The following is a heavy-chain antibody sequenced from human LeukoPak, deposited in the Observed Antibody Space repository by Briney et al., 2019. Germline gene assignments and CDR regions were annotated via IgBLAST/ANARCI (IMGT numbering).Heavy chain of an antibody. CDR1: GLTFSNAW. CDR2: ISGSGGST. V-gene: IGHV3-23*01. Sequence: GGSLRLSCAASGLTFSNAWMSWVRQAPGKGLEWVSAISGSGGSTYYTDSVKGRFTISRDNSKNTLYLQMNSLRADDTALYYCAKGLLLWFGEPGGFDYWGQGTLVTVSS. J-gene: IGHJ4*02. CDR3: AKGLLLWFGEPGGFDY. D-gene: IGHD3-10*01.